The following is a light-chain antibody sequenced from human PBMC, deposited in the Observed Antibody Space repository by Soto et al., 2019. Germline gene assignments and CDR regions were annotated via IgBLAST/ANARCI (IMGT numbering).Light chain of an antibody. CDR1: QSISSY. V-gene: IGKV1-39*01. J-gene: IGKJ4*01. CDR2: AAS. CDR3: QQRYSTPRT. Sequence: DIQMTQSPSSLSASVGDRVTITCRASQSISSYLNWYQQKPGKAPKLLIYAASSLQSGVPSRFSGSRSGTDFTLTISSLQPEDFATYYCQQRYSTPRTFGGGTKVEIK.